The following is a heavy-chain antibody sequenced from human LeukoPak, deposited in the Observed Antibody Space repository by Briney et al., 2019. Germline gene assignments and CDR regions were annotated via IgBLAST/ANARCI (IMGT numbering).Heavy chain of an antibody. D-gene: IGHD5-18*01. J-gene: IGHJ4*02. CDR1: GYTFTDYY. CDR3: ARDSSRGYTYAFDY. Sequence: ASVKVSCKASGYTFTDYYIHWVRQAPGQGLEWMGWISPNSGGSNYAQKFQGRVTMTRDTSINTAYMELSRLRSDDAAVYFCARDSSRGYTYAFDYWGQGTLDSVSS. V-gene: IGHV1-2*02. CDR2: ISPNSGGS.